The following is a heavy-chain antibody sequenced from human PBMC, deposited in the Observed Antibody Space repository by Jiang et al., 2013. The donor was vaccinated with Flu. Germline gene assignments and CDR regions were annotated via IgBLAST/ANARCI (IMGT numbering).Heavy chain of an antibody. CDR2: IYWNDDR. D-gene: IGHD3-16*01. CDR3: AHRPYDYDTPFDY. J-gene: IGHJ4*02. Sequence: IYWNDDRRYSPSLKSRLTIVKDTSKNQVVLTMTNMDPVDTATYFCAHRPYDYDTPFDYWGQGTLVTVSS. V-gene: IGHV2-5*01.